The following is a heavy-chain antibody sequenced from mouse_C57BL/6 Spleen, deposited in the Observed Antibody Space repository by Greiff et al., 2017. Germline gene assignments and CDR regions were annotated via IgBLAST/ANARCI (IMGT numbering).Heavy chain of an antibody. J-gene: IGHJ2*01. D-gene: IGHD2-5*01. CDR3: ARGYSNLDY. CDR2: ISNGGGST. Sequence: EVQLVESGGGLVQPGGSLKLSCAASGFTFSDYYMFWVRQTPEKRLEWVAYISNGGGSTYYPDTVKGRVTISRDNAKNTLYLQMSRLKSEDTAMYYCARGYSNLDYWGQGTTLTVSS. V-gene: IGHV5-12*01. CDR1: GFTFSDYY.